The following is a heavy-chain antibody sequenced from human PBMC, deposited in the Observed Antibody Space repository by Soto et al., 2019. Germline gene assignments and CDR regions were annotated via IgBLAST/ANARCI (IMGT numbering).Heavy chain of an antibody. Sequence: ASVKVSCKASGYTLASYVLTWVRQAPGQGLEWMGWISGYNGNTKYAQKLQGRVTMTTDTSTSTAYMELRSLRSDDTAVYYCATYPVPYYDFWSGDAFDIWGQGTGVTV. CDR1: GYTLASYV. D-gene: IGHD3-3*01. CDR3: ATYPVPYYDFWSGDAFDI. J-gene: IGHJ3*02. CDR2: ISGYNGNT. V-gene: IGHV1-18*01.